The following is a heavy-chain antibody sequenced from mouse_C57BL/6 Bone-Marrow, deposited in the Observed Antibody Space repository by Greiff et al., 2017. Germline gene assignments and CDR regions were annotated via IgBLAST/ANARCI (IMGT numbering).Heavy chain of an antibody. CDR3: ARFYYGSSYWYFDV. D-gene: IGHD1-1*01. V-gene: IGHV1-81*01. Sequence: QVQLQQSGAELARPGASVKLSCKASGYTFPRYGISWVKQRTGKGLAWIGEIYPRSGNTYYNEKFKGKATLTADKSSSTAYMELRSLTSEDSAVYFCARFYYGSSYWYFDVWGTGTTVTVSS. CDR1: GYTFPRYG. CDR2: IYPRSGNT. J-gene: IGHJ1*03.